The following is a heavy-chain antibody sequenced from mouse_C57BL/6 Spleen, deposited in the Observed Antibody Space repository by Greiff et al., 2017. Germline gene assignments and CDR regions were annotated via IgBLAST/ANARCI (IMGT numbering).Heavy chain of an antibody. J-gene: IGHJ2*01. D-gene: IGHD2-4*01. CDR1: GYTFTSYW. CDR2: IHPNSGST. CDR3: ARGDDYDYWFAY. Sequence: VQLQQPGAELVKPGASVKLSCKASGYTFTSYWLHWVKQRPGQGLEWIGMIHPNSGSTNYNEKFKSKATLTVDKSSSTAYMQLSSLTSEDSAVYYCARGDDYDYWFAYWGQGTTLTVSS. V-gene: IGHV1-64*01.